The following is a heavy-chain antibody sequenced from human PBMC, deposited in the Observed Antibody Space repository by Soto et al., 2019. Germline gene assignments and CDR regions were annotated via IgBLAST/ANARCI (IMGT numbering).Heavy chain of an antibody. D-gene: IGHD4-17*01. CDR2: VYYSGTT. V-gene: IGHV4-61*01. J-gene: IGHJ4*02. CDR1: GGSVSDKTYY. CDR3: ARTTAVPNTLRSRYFFDY. Sequence: SETLSLTCSVSGGSVSDKTYYWSWIRQPPRKRLEWIGYVYYSGTTNYNPSLKSRVTISVDLSKNRFSLRLSSVTTADTALYYCARTTAVPNTLRSRYFFDYWGQGTLVTVSS.